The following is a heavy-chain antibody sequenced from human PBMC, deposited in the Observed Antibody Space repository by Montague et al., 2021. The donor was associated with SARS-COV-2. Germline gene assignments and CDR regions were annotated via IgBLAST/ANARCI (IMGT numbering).Heavy chain of an antibody. CDR2: LYYSRST. CDR1: GVSILSGSSY. CDR3: ALNYFRVRSWYGMDV. D-gene: IGHD3-10*01. Sequence: TLSLTCTVSGVSILSGSSYWNSFQLHPRKDLVWLLYLYYSRSTYYNPSLKSRVTISVDTSKNQFSLKLSSVTAADTAVYYCALNYFRVRSWYGMDVWGQGTTVTVSS. J-gene: IGHJ6*02. V-gene: IGHV4-31*03.